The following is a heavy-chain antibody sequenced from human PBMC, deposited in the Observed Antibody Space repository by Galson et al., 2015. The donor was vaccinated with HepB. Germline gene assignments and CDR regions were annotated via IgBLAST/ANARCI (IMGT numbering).Heavy chain of an antibody. CDR2: IKQDGSEK. J-gene: IGHJ1*01. D-gene: IGHD6-13*01. CDR1: GFTFSNHW. Sequence: SLRLSCAASGFTFSNHWMSWVRQAPGKGLEWVAYIKQDGSEKAYVDSVKGRFTISRDNAKNSLYLQMNSLRAEGTAVYYCADGSTWYEMYLHHWGQGTLVTVSS. CDR3: ADGSTWYEMYLHH. V-gene: IGHV3-7*03.